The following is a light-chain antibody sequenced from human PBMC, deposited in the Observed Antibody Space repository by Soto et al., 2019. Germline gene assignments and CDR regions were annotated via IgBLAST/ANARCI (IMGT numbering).Light chain of an antibody. V-gene: IGKV3-20*01. CDR1: QPISSHNY. Sequence: EIVLTQSPGTLSLSPGERATLSCRASQPISSHNYLAWYQQKPGQAPRVLIYGASRGATVISDRFSGSGSGTDFSLNISRLEPEDFAVYSCQQYDNSPLTFGGGTKVEIK. CDR3: QQYDNSPLT. J-gene: IGKJ4*01. CDR2: GAS.